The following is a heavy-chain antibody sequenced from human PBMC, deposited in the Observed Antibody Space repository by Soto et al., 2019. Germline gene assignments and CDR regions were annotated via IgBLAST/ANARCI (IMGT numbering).Heavy chain of an antibody. CDR3: ARGSKRRPQDTARGGLDY. V-gene: IGHV3-30-3*01. CDR1: GFTFSSYA. D-gene: IGHD5-18*01. CDR2: ISYDGSNK. J-gene: IGHJ4*02. Sequence: QVQLVESGGGVVQPGRSLRLSCAASGFTFSSYAMHWVRQAPGKGLEWVAVISYDGSNKYYADSVKGRFTISRDNSKNTLYLQMNSLRAEDTAVYYCARGSKRRPQDTARGGLDYWGQGTLVTVSS.